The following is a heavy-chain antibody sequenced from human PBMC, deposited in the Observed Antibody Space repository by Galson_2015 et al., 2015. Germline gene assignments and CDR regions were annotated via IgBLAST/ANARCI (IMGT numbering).Heavy chain of an antibody. Sequence: QSGAEVKKPGESLKISCKGSGYSFTSYWIGWVRQMPGKGLEWMGIIYPGDSDTRYSPSFQGQVTISADKSISTAYLQWSSLKASDTAMYYCARDKRRDYYDSRPLGRRRRDWYFDLWGRGTLVTVSS. CDR1: GYSFTSYW. J-gene: IGHJ2*01. D-gene: IGHD3-22*01. V-gene: IGHV5-51*01. CDR2: IYPGDSDT. CDR3: ARDKRRDYYDSRPLGRRRRDWYFDL.